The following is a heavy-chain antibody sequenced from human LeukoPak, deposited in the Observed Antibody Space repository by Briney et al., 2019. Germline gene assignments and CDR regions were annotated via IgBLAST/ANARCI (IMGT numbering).Heavy chain of an antibody. J-gene: IGHJ5*02. Sequence: SETLSLTCTVSGGSISSSSYYWGWIRQPPGKGLEWIGSIYYSGSTYYNPSLKSRVTISVDTSKNQFSLRLSSVTAADTAVYYCARWGTYASTSNWFDPWGQGTLVTVSS. CDR3: ARWGTYASTSNWFDP. V-gene: IGHV4-39*07. D-gene: IGHD2-2*01. CDR1: GGSISSSSYY. CDR2: IYYSGST.